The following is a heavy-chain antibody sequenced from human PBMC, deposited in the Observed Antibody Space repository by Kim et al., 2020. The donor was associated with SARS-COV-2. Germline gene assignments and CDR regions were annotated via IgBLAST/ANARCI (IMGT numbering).Heavy chain of an antibody. CDR3: ARAPAGATVTPVG. Sequence: YAPKFQGRVTMTRNTSISTAYMELSSLRSEDTAVYYCARAPAGATVTPVGWGQGTLVTVSS. D-gene: IGHD4-17*01. V-gene: IGHV1-8*01. J-gene: IGHJ4*02.